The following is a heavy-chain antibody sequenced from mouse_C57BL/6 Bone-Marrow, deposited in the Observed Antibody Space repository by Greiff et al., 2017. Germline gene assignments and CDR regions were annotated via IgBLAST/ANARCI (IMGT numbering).Heavy chain of an antibody. Sequence: EVQLQQSGPELVKPGASVKISCKASGYSFTGYYMNWVKQSPEKSLEWIGEINPSTGGTTYNQKFKAKATLTVDKSSSTAYMQLKSLTSEDSAVYYCARLGDWEGAWFAYWGQGTLVTVSA. CDR3: ARLGDWEGAWFAY. CDR1: GYSFTGYY. CDR2: INPSTGGT. V-gene: IGHV1-42*01. D-gene: IGHD4-1*01. J-gene: IGHJ3*01.